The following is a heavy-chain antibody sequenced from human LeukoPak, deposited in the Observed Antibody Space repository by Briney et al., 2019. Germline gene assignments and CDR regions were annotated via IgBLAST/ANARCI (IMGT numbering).Heavy chain of an antibody. V-gene: IGHV3-30*02. CDR3: ARVSGIAAAGFDY. J-gene: IGHJ4*02. D-gene: IGHD6-13*01. Sequence: GGSLRLSCAASGFTFSSYGMHWVRQAPGKGLEWVAFIRYDGRTTYYAESVKGRFTISRDNAKNSLYLQMNSLRAEDTAVYYCARVSGIAAAGFDYWGQGTLVTVSS. CDR1: GFTFSSYG. CDR2: IRYDGRTT.